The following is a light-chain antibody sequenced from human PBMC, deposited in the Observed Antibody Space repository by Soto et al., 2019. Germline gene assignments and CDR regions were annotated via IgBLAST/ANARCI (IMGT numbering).Light chain of an antibody. CDR2: GAS. J-gene: IGKJ2*01. V-gene: IGKV3-15*01. CDR3: QQYHDWPPYT. Sequence: EVLMTQSQGTLSVSPGDRVTVSCRASQSIGSNLAWYQQKPGQAPRLLIYGASTRVIGDPDRFSGGRSGTEFTLTTSSLQSEDIAVYFCQQYHDWPPYTFGQGTKLEIK. CDR1: QSIGSN.